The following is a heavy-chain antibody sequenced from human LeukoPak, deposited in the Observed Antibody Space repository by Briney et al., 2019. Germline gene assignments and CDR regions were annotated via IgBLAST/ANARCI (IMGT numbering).Heavy chain of an antibody. CDR3: ARIVSSGDLSFDY. CDR2: ISGSSTTV. J-gene: IGHJ4*02. CDR1: GFTFNFYN. V-gene: IGHV3-48*01. D-gene: IGHD3-22*01. Sequence: GGSLRLSCAASGFTFNFYNMNWVRQAPGKGLEWLSYISGSSTTVHYADSVKGRFTVSRDNAKNSLYLQMNSLRAEDTAVYYCARIVSSGDLSFDYWGQGTLVTVAS.